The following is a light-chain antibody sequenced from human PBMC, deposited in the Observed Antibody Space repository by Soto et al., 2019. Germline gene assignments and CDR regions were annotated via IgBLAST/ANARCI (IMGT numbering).Light chain of an antibody. V-gene: IGLV2-23*01. CDR2: EGS. CDR3: CSYAGSSTPYV. Sequence: QSALTQPASVSGSPGQSITISCTGTSSDVGSYNLVSWYQQHPGKAPKLRIYEGSKRPSGVSNRFSGSKSGNTASLTISGLQAEDEADYYCCSYAGSSTPYVFGTGTKLNVL. J-gene: IGLJ1*01. CDR1: SSDVGSYNL.